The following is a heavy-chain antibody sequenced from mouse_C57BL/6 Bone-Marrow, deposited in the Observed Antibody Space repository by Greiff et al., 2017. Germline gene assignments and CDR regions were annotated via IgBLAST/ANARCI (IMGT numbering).Heavy chain of an antibody. CDR1: GYTFTSYD. CDR2: IYPRDGST. V-gene: IGHV1-85*01. J-gene: IGHJ4*01. CDR3: ARRGGQLRLLKWYYYAMDY. Sequence: VQLQQSGPELVKPGASVKLSCKASGYTFTSYDINWVKQRPGQGLEWIGWIYPRDGSTKYNEKLKGKATLTVDTSSRTAYMELNSLTSEDSAVYFCARRGGQLRLLKWYYYAMDYWGQGNSVTVSS. D-gene: IGHD3-2*02.